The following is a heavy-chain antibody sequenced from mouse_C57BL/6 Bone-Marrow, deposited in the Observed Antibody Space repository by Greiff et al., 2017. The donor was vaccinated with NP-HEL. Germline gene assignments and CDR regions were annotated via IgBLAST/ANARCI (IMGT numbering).Heavy chain of an antibody. D-gene: IGHD2-4*01. Sequence: EVQVVESGGGLVKPGGSLKLSCAASGFTFSDYGMHWVRQAPEKGLEWVAYISSGSSTIYYADTVKGRFTISRDNAKHTLFLQMTSLRSEDTAMYYCARYYDYDGFAYWGQGTLVTVSA. CDR1: GFTFSDYG. CDR2: ISSGSSTI. J-gene: IGHJ3*01. CDR3: ARYYDYDGFAY. V-gene: IGHV5-17*01.